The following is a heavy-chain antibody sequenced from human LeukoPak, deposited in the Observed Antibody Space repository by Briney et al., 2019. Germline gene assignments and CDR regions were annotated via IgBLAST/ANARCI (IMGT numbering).Heavy chain of an antibody. Sequence: PGGSLRLSCAASGFTFSSYSMNWVRQAPGKGLEWASYISSSSSTIYYADSVKGRFTISRDNAKNSLYLQMNSLRAEDTAVYYCARGYYDFWTGYYTDFDYWGPGTLVTVSS. CDR1: GFTFSSYS. CDR3: ARGYYDFWTGYYTDFDY. CDR2: ISSSSSTI. V-gene: IGHV3-48*01. D-gene: IGHD3-3*01. J-gene: IGHJ4*02.